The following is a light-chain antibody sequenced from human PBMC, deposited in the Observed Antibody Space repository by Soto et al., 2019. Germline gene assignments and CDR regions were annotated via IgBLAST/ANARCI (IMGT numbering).Light chain of an antibody. J-gene: IGLJ2*01. Sequence: QSALTQPPSASGSPGQSVTISCTGTSSDVGGYNYVSWYQQHPGKAPKLVIYEVSKRPSGVPDRFSGSKSGNTASLTVSGLQAEDEADYYCSSYAGSNNVVFGGGTQVTVL. V-gene: IGLV2-8*01. CDR1: SSDVGGYNY. CDR2: EVS. CDR3: SSYAGSNNVV.